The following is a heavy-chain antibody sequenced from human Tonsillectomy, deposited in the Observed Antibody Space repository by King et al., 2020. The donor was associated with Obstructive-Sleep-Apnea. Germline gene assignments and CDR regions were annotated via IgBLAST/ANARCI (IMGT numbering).Heavy chain of an antibody. V-gene: IGHV3-23*04. Sequence: DVQLVESGGGLVQPGGSLRISWAASGFTFSHYAMTWVRQAPGKGLEWVSSISGAGVGTYFADSVKGRFTISSNNSKTTLYLQMNNLRAEDTAVYYCAKPILYYYGSGAFDYWGQGTLVTVSS. CDR2: ISGAGVGT. D-gene: IGHD3-10*01. CDR1: GFTFSHYA. J-gene: IGHJ4*02. CDR3: AKPILYYYGSGAFDY.